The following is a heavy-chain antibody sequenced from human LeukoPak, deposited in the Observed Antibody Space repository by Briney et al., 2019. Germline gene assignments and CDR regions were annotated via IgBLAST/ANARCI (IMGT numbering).Heavy chain of an antibody. CDR1: GYSISSGYY. Sequence: SETLSLTCTVSGYSISSGYYWGWIRQPPGKGLEWIGSISHSGSPYYNPSLKSRVTISVHTSKNQFSLKLSSVTAADTAVYYCARDQFVATIFPSYYYYMDVWGKGTTVTVSS. CDR3: ARDQFVATIFPSYYYYMDV. J-gene: IGHJ6*03. V-gene: IGHV4-38-2*02. CDR2: ISHSGSP. D-gene: IGHD5-12*01.